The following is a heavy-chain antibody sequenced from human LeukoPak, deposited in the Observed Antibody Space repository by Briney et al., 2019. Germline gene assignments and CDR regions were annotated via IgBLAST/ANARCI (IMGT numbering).Heavy chain of an antibody. CDR3: ATDYYYFGSESDNSRYNWFDP. D-gene: IGHD3-10*01. CDR1: PDSISSTNW. Sequence: SETLSLTCAVSPDSISSTNWWSWVRQPPGKRLEWIAEIYHSGSTNYNPSLKSRVTISVDKSKNQFSLKMSPVTAADRLMYYYATDYYYFGSESDNSRYNWFDPWGQGTLVTVSS. J-gene: IGHJ5*02. CDR2: IYHSGST. V-gene: IGHV4-4*02.